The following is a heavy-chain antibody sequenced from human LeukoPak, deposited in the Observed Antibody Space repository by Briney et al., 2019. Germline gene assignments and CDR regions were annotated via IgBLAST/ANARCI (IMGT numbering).Heavy chain of an antibody. D-gene: IGHD6-13*01. V-gene: IGHV3-23*01. J-gene: IGHJ4*02. CDR2: ISGSGGST. CDR1: GFTFSSCA. Sequence: PGGSLTLSCAASGFTFSSCAMSWLRQAPGKGLEWVPAISGSGGSTYYADSVKGRFTISRDNSKNTLYLQMNSLRAEDTAVYYCAKEKRKAAAGTPSDWGQGTLVTVSS. CDR3: AKEKRKAAAGTPSD.